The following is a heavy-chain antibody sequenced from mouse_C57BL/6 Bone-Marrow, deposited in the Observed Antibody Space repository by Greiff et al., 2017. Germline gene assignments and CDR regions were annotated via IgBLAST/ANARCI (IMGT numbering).Heavy chain of an antibody. CDR1: GYTFTSYW. Sequence: QVQLQQPGAELVRPGSSVKLSCKASGYTFTSYWMHWVKQRPIQGLEWIGNIYPSDSETHYNQKFKDKATLTVDTSSSTAYMQLSSLTSEDSAVYYCARGWLLRGYWGQGTTLTVSA. V-gene: IGHV1-52*01. CDR2: IYPSDSET. J-gene: IGHJ2*01. D-gene: IGHD2-3*01. CDR3: ARGWLLRGY.